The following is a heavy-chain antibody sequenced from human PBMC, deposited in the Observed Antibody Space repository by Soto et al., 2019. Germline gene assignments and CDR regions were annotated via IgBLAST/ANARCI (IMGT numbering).Heavy chain of an antibody. Sequence: QVQLVQSGAEVKKPGSSVKVSCKASGGTFSSYTISWVRQAPGQVLEWMGRIIPILGIANYAKKFQGRVTITSDKSTSTAFMELRSLRSEDPAVFYCGSWYRSGWTPPGGYWGQGTLVTVSS. CDR2: IIPILGIA. CDR1: GGTFSSYT. J-gene: IGHJ4*02. CDR3: GSWYRSGWTPPGGY. V-gene: IGHV1-69*02. D-gene: IGHD6-19*01.